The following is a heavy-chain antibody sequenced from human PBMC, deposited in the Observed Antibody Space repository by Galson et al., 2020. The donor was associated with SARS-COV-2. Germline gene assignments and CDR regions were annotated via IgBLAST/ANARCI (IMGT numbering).Heavy chain of an antibody. CDR3: ASSQTQGLGYYYGMDV. D-gene: IGHD3-16*01. V-gene: IGHV1-69*13. CDR1: GGTFSSYA. J-gene: IGHJ6*02. CDR2: IIPIFGTA. Sequence: SVKVSCKASGGTFSSYAISWVRQAPGQGLEWMGGIIPIFGTANYAQKFQGRVTITADESTSTAYMELSSLRSEDTAVYYCASSQTQGLGYYYGMDVGGQGTTVTVSS.